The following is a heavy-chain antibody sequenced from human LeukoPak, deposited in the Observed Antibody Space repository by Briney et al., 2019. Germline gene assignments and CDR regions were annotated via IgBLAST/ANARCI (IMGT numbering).Heavy chain of an antibody. CDR2: ISSSSSTI. D-gene: IGHD1-1*01. J-gene: IGHJ3*02. CDR3: AGAGTTGDDAFDI. CDR1: GFTFSSYS. Sequence: PGGSLRLSCAASGFTFSSYSMNWVRQAPGKGLEWVSYISSSSSTIYYADSVKGRFTISRDNAKNSLYLQMSSLRAEDTAVYYCAGAGTTGDDAFDIWGQGTMVTVSS. V-gene: IGHV3-48*01.